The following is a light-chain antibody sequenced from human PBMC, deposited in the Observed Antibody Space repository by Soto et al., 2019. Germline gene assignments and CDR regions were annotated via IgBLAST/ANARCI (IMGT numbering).Light chain of an antibody. J-gene: IGKJ1*01. CDR3: QQYGSSPQT. V-gene: IGKV3-20*01. CDR2: GAS. CDR1: QSVSSSS. Sequence: EIVLTQSTGTLSLSPGERAALSCRASQSVSSSSLAWYHQKPGQAPRLLVYGASGRATGVPDRFSGSGSGTDFALIISSLRPEDFALYFCQQYGSSPQTFGQGTKVESK.